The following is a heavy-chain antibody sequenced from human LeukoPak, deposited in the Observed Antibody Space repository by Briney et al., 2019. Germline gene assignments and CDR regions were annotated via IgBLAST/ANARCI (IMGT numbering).Heavy chain of an antibody. CDR3: ARDRDKLMSGRGSIGFDL. Sequence: SVKVSCKASGGTFSDYGINWVRQAPGQGLEWMGSVIPVGGHANYAQKFQGGVAITADKSTSTFFLEVTSLRSDDAAMYYCARDRDKLMSGRGSIGFDLWGQGTLVTVSS. J-gene: IGHJ4*02. CDR2: VIPVGGHA. V-gene: IGHV1-69*04. CDR1: GGTFSDYG. D-gene: IGHD3-10*01.